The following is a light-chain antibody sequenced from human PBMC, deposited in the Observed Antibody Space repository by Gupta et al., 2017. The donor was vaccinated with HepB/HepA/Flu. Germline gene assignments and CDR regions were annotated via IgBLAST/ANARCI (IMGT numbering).Light chain of an antibody. Sequence: DIVMTQSSLSLPVTPGEPAFISCRSSQSLLHSNGYNYLDWYLQKPGQSPQLVIYLGSNRASGVPDRFSGSGSGTDFTLKISRVEAEDVGVYYCMQALQTPRTFGQGTKLEIE. CDR2: LGS. J-gene: IGKJ2*01. V-gene: IGKV2-28*01. CDR1: QSLLHSNGYNY. CDR3: MQALQTPRT.